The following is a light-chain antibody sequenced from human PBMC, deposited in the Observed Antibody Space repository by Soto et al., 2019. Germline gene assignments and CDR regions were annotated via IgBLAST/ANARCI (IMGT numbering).Light chain of an antibody. CDR3: AASDDSLTGPV. CDR2: NSN. Sequence: QSVLSQPPSASGTPGQTVIISCSGSRSDIGSNFVNWYQHLPGTAPKLLIYNSNQRPSGVPDRFSGSKSGTSASLAISGLQSEDEADYYCAASDDSLTGPVFGTGTKVTVL. V-gene: IGLV1-44*01. CDR1: RSDIGSNF. J-gene: IGLJ1*01.